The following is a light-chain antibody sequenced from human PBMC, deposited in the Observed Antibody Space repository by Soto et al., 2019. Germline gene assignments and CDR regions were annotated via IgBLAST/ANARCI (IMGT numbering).Light chain of an antibody. V-gene: IGLV2-18*01. CDR1: STVFVSYNR. CDR3: ILYTSENTDV. Sequence: QSVLTQPPSVSGSPGQSVTICCTGTSTVFVSYNRVSWYQQPPGTAPKLIIYEASNRPSGVPDRFSGSKSGNTASLTISGLPAADEADYYCILYTSENTDVFGTGTKGTVL. CDR2: EAS. J-gene: IGLJ1*01.